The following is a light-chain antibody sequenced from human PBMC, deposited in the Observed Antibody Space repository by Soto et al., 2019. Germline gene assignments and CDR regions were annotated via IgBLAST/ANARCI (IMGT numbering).Light chain of an antibody. CDR2: DAS. J-gene: IGKJ5*01. CDR1: QGIHTA. CDR3: QRCDNARRIT. V-gene: IGKV1-13*02. Sequence: AIQLTQSPSSLSASVGDRVIITFRASQGIHTALAWYQQKPGNAPMLLIYDASTVEAGVPSRFSGSGSGTDFTLTIRSLQTEDVATYYCQRCDNARRITFGQGTRLEI.